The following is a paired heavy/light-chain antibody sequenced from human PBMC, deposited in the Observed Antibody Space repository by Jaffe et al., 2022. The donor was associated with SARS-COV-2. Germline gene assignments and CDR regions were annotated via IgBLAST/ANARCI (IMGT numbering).Light chain of an antibody. J-gene: IGKJ1*01. Sequence: DIVMTQSPDSLAVSLGERATINCKSSQSLLYSNKDFLAWYQQKPGQPPKLLISWASTRESGVPDRFTGSGSGTAFTLTISSLQTEDVAVYYCQQYYSTPQTFGQGTKVEIK. CDR3: QQYYSTPQT. CDR1: QSLLYSNKDF. V-gene: IGKV4-1*01. CDR2: WAS.
Heavy chain of an antibody. CDR2: ISGDGGTI. V-gene: IGHV3-74*01. CDR3: VRGIGSGWFDP. CDR1: GFTFSGHW. Sequence: EVQLVESGGGLVQPGGSLRLSCAASGFTFSGHWMHWVRQAPGKGLVWVSHISGDGGTITYADFVKGRFTISRDNAKNTLYLQMSSLRAEDTAVYFCVRGIGSGWFDPWGQGTLVTVSS. J-gene: IGHJ5*02. D-gene: IGHD1-26*01.